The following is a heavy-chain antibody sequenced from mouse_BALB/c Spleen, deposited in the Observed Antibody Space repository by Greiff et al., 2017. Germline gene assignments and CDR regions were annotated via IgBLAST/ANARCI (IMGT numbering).Heavy chain of an antibody. D-gene: IGHD2-14*01. V-gene: IGHV5-6-5*01. Sequence: EVNVVESGGGLVKPGGSLKLSCAASGFTFSSYAMSWVRQTPEKRLEWVASISSGGSTYYPDSVKGRFTISRDNARNILYLQMSSLRSEDTAMYYCARDGVRRRANAMDYWGQGTSVTVSS. CDR2: ISSGGST. CDR3: ARDGVRRRANAMDY. J-gene: IGHJ4*01. CDR1: GFTFSSYA.